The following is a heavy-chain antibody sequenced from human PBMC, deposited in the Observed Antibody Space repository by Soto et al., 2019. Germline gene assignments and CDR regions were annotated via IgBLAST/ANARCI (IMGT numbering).Heavy chain of an antibody. CDR3: ASLGHSYESGMDV. J-gene: IGHJ6*02. CDR1: GYSFTSYW. D-gene: IGHD5-18*01. Sequence: GESLKISCKGPGYSFTSYWIGWVRQMPGKGLEWMGIIYPGDSDTRYSPSFQGQVTISADKSISTAYLQWSSLKASDTAMYYCASLGHSYESGMDVWGQGTRVTVSS. V-gene: IGHV5-51*01. CDR2: IYPGDSDT.